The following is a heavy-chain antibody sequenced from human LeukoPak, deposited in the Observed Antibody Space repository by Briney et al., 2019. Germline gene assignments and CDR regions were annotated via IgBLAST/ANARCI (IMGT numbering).Heavy chain of an antibody. CDR3: AKVEGSYYIYYFDY. Sequence: GGSLRLSCAASGFTFSSYAMSWVRQAPGKGLEWVSAISGSGGSTYYADSVKGRITISRDNSKNTLYLQMNSLRAEDTAVYYCAKVEGSYYIYYFDYWGQGTLVTVSS. CDR2: ISGSGGST. V-gene: IGHV3-23*01. D-gene: IGHD1-26*01. J-gene: IGHJ4*02. CDR1: GFTFSSYA.